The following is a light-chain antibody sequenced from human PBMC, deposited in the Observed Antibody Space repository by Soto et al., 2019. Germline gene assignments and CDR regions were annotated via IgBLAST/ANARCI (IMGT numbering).Light chain of an antibody. V-gene: IGKV1-5*02. CDR2: DAS. CDR3: QEYKTWT. J-gene: IGKJ1*01. CDR1: QTISSW. Sequence: DGKMTNSPATLSGSLAHRDTIFCRASQTISSWLAWYQQTPGKAPKLLMYDASTLESGAPARFSGSGSGTEFTLTISSLQPEDFATYHCQEYKTWTFGQGTKVDIK.